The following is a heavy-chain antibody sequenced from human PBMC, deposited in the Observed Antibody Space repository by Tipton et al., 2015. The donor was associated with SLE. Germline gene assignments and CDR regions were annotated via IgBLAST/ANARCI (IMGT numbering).Heavy chain of an antibody. Sequence: TLSLTCTVSGDSISSHYWSWIRQPPGKGLEWIGYIYYSGSTNYNPSLKSRVTISVDTSKNQFSLKLSSVTAADTAVYYCARDQAVAGSYYFDYWGQGTLVTVSS. J-gene: IGHJ4*02. D-gene: IGHD6-19*01. CDR2: IYYSGST. V-gene: IGHV4-59*11. CDR1: GDSISSHY. CDR3: ARDQAVAGSYYFDY.